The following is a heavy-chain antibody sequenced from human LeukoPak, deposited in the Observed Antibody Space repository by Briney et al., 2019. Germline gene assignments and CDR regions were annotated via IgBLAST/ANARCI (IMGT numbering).Heavy chain of an antibody. Sequence: GASVKVSCKASGYTFTSYYMHWVRQAPGQGLEWMGWINPNSGGTNYAQKFQGRVTMTRDTSISTAYMELSRLRSDDTAVYYCAVLGSYYYYGMDVWGQGTTVTVSS. J-gene: IGHJ6*02. CDR1: GYTFTSYY. CDR2: INPNSGGT. CDR3: AVLGSYYYYGMDV. D-gene: IGHD1-26*01. V-gene: IGHV1-2*02.